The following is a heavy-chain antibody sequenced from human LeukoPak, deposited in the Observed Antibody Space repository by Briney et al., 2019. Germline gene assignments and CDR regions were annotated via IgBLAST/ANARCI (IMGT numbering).Heavy chain of an antibody. CDR1: GGTFSSYT. Sequence: SVKVSCKASGGTFSSYTISWVRQAPGQGLEWMGRIIPILGIANYAQKFQGRVTITADKSTSTTYIELSRLRSEDTAVSYSARGGGENLAYWGEGNLVTASS. J-gene: IGHJ4*02. D-gene: IGHD3-16*01. V-gene: IGHV1-69*02. CDR3: ARGGGENLAY. CDR2: IIPILGIA.